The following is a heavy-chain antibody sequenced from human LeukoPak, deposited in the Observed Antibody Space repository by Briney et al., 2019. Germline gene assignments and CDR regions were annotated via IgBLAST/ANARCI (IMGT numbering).Heavy chain of an antibody. CDR1: GYTFTSYD. CDR3: ARAKEKWEEFDY. J-gene: IGHJ4*02. CDR2: MNPNGGNT. D-gene: IGHD1-26*01. V-gene: IGHV1-8*01. Sequence: ASVKVSCKASGYTFTSYDINWVRQATGQGLEWMGWMNPNGGNTGYAQKFQGRVTMTRNTSISTAYMELSSLRSEDTAVYYCARAKEKWEEFDYWGQGTLVTVSS.